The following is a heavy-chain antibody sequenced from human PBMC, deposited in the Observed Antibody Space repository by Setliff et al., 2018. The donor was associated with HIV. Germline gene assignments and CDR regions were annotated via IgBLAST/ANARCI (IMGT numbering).Heavy chain of an antibody. CDR3: ARSGGIGNYHWDV. Sequence: GESLKISCVASGFTFSSYCMDWFRQAPGKGLEWVSSISYGSTYIYQSDSVRGRFTISRDDAKKSLYLQMNSLGAEDTAVYYCARSGGIGNYHWDVWGKGTTVTAP. CDR2: ISYGSTYI. V-gene: IGHV3-21*01. CDR1: GFTFSSYC. D-gene: IGHD3-16*01. J-gene: IGHJ6*03.